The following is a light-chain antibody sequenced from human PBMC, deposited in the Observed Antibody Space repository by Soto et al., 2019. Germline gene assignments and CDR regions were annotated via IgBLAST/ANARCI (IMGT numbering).Light chain of an antibody. V-gene: IGKV3-15*01. Sequence: EVVMTQSPTTLSVSPGETATLSCRASQSVASQLAWYQQRPGQGPRLIIYDASTMAPDIPARFSGSGSGTDFTLTIARLDSEYVALYYCQHCGNRKTFGRGTKV. CDR3: QHCGNRKT. CDR2: DAS. J-gene: IGKJ1*01. CDR1: QSVASQ.